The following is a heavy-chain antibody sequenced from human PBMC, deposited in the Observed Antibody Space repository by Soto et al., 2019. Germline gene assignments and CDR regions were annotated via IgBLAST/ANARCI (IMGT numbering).Heavy chain of an antibody. V-gene: IGHV1-3*04. CDR1: GYIFTDYA. CDR2: INTGSGNT. Sequence: QVQLLQSGAEVKKPGASVKVSCAASGYIFTDYAIHWVRQGPGHRLEWMGWINTGSGNTRYSQRFQGRVTISRDTSATTAYRELSSLTSADTAVYYCARSPKVVLGANDYWGQGTLVTVSS. D-gene: IGHD2-21*01. CDR3: ARSPKVVLGANDY. J-gene: IGHJ4*02.